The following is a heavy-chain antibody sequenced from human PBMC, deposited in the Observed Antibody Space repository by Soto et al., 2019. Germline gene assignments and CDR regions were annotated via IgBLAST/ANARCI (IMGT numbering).Heavy chain of an antibody. CDR1: GGTFSSYS. D-gene: IGHD1-26*01. CDR3: ARGMGAIGRIDY. CDR2: IIPIFGTA. Sequence: SVKVSCKASGGTFSSYSISWVRQAPGQGLEWMGGIIPIFGTANYAQKFQGRVTITADESTSTAYMELSSLRSEDTAVYYCARGMGAIGRIDYWGQGTLVTVSS. J-gene: IGHJ4*02. V-gene: IGHV1-69*13.